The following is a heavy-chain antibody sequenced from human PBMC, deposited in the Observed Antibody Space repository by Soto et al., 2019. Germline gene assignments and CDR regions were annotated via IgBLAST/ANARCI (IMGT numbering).Heavy chain of an antibody. D-gene: IGHD3-10*01. CDR2: ISSNDEE. V-gene: IGHV2-26*01. J-gene: IGHJ5*02. Sequence: QVTLKEPGPVLVRPTETLTLTCTVSGFSLSNARMGVSWIRQPPGKALEWLAHISSNDEESYSTSPNSRLTISKDTSKSQVVLTMTNMDPVDTATYYCARFLYFGDLLYNWFDPWGQGTLVTVSS. CDR3: ARFLYFGDLLYNWFDP. CDR1: GFSLSNARMG.